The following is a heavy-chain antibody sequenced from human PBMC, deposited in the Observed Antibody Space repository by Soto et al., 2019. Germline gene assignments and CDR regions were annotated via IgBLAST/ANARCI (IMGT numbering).Heavy chain of an antibody. V-gene: IGHV3-74*01. D-gene: IGHD1-26*01. CDR3: ARVSNWRGSYYAGDN. J-gene: IGHJ4*02. CDR1: GFTFTSYW. CDR2: ISSDGRST. Sequence: EVQLVESGGGLVQSGGSLRLSCAASGFTFTSYWMFWVRQAPGKGLVWVSRISSDGRSTTYADSVKGRVTISRDNANNTLYLEMNSLRAEDTAVYYCARVSNWRGSYYAGDNWGQGTLVTVSS.